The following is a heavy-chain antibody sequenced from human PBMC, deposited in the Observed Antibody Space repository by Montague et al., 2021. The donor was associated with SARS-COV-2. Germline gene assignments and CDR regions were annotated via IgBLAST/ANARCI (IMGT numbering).Heavy chain of an antibody. CDR3: ARRGYTGSDYFDY. J-gene: IGHJ4*02. D-gene: IGHD5-12*01. CDR1: GSSISSGFY. V-gene: IGHV4-38-2*01. Sequence: SETLSLTCSVSGSSISSGFYWAWIRQSPGKGPEWIGTVYHSGYTHYNPSLRGRVTVSIDTSKNQFSLTVTSVTAADTAVYFCARRGYTGSDYFDYWGQGTLVTVSS. CDR2: VYHSGYT.